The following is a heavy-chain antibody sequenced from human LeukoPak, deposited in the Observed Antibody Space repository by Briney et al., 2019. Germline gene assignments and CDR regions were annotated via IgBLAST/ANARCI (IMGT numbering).Heavy chain of an antibody. Sequence: PSETLSLTCTVSGGSISSYYWSWIRQPPGKGLEWIGYIYYSGSTSYNPSLKSRVTISVDTSKNQFSLKLSSVTAADTAVYYCARDRRDGYKFYYDYYGMDVWGQGTTVTVSS. CDR1: GGSISSYY. CDR2: IYYSGST. CDR3: ARDRRDGYKFYYDYYGMDV. J-gene: IGHJ6*02. V-gene: IGHV4-59*01. D-gene: IGHD5-24*01.